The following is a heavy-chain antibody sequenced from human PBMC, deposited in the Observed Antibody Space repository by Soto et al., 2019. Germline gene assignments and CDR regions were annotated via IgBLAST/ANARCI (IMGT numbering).Heavy chain of an antibody. Sequence: GSLRLSCAASGFTFSSYAMSWVRQAPGKGLEWVSAISGSGGSTYYADSVKGRFTISRDNSKNTLYLQMNSLRAEDTAVYYCASLLFASFVNGDLAFDYWGQGTLVTVSS. CDR1: GFTFSSYA. V-gene: IGHV3-23*01. CDR2: ISGSGGST. CDR3: ASLLFASFVNGDLAFDY. D-gene: IGHD4-17*01. J-gene: IGHJ4*02.